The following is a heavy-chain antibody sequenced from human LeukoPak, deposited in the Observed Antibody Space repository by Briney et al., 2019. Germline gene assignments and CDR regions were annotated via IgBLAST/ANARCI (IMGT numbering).Heavy chain of an antibody. CDR3: ARDSGLDSSGYYDTLFDY. J-gene: IGHJ4*02. Sequence: PGGSLRLSCAASGFTFSSYSMNWVRQAPGKGLEWVSYISCNSSNIYYADSVKGRFTISRDNAKNSLYLQMNSLRAEDTAVYYCARDSGLDSSGYYDTLFDYWGQGTLVTVSS. CDR2: ISCNSSNI. V-gene: IGHV3-48*04. CDR1: GFTFSSYS. D-gene: IGHD3-22*01.